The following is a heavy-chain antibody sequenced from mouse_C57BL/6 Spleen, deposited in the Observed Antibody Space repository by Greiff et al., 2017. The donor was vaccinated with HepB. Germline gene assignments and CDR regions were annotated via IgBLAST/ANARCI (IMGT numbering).Heavy chain of an antibody. J-gene: IGHJ1*03. CDR2: SRNKANDYTT. V-gene: IGHV7-1*01. CDR3: ARDAFKGYFDV. CDR1: GFTFSDFY. D-gene: IGHD1-3*01. Sequence: EVKVEESGGGLVQSGRSLRLSCATSGFTFSDFYMEWVRQAPGKGLEWIAASRNKANDYTTEYSASVKGRFIVSRDTSQSILYLQMNALRAEDTAIYYCARDAFKGYFDVWGTGTTVTVSS.